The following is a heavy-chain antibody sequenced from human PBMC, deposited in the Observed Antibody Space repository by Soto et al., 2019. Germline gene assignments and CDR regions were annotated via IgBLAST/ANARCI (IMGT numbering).Heavy chain of an antibody. Sequence: QVQLQQWGAGLLRPSETLSLTCAVHGGSFSGYYWTWIRQPPGKGLEWIGDINHSGSTNYNSSLTSRVTISVDTSKNQLSLKLRSVTAADTAVYYCAREEVPQWFTRGYYGMDVWGQGTTVTVSS. CDR2: INHSGST. CDR3: AREEVPQWFTRGYYGMDV. V-gene: IGHV4-34*01. CDR1: GGSFSGYY. J-gene: IGHJ6*02. D-gene: IGHD3-22*01.